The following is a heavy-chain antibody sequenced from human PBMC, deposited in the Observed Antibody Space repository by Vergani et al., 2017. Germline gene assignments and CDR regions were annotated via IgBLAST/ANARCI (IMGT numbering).Heavy chain of an antibody. D-gene: IGHD3-16*01. CDR2: IYTSGST. Sequence: QVQLQQWGAGLLKPSQTLSLTCTVSGGSISSGSYYWSWIRQPAGKGLEWIGRIYTSGSTNYNPSLKSRVTISVDTSKNQFSLKLSSVTAADTAVYYCARGGGSWSQVVDYWGQGTLVTVSS. V-gene: IGHV4-61*02. CDR1: GGSISSGSYY. CDR3: ARGGGSWSQVVDY. J-gene: IGHJ4*02.